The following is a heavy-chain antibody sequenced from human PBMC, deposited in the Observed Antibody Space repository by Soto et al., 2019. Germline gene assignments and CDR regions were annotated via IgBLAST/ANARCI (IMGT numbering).Heavy chain of an antibody. J-gene: IGHJ6*02. Sequence: GGSLRLSCAASGFTFSSYAMIWVRQAPGKGLEWVSAISGSGGSTYYADSVKGRFTISRDNSKNTLYLQMNSLRAEDTAVYYCAKGDSGSYYHYYYGMDVWGQGTTVTVSS. D-gene: IGHD1-26*01. CDR3: AKGDSGSYYHYYYGMDV. CDR1: GFTFSSYA. CDR2: ISGSGGST. V-gene: IGHV3-23*01.